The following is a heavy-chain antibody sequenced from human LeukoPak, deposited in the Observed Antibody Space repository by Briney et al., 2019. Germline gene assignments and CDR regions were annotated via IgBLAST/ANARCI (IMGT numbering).Heavy chain of an antibody. CDR1: GGTFSSYA. D-gene: IGHD2-2*01. CDR2: IILLFGTA. J-gene: IGHJ5*02. Sequence: SVKVSCKASGGTFSSYATSWVRQAPGQGREGMGGIILLFGTANYAQKFQGRVTITADKSTSTAYMELSSLRSEDTAVYYCASGNIVVVPAAGVDNWFDPWGQGTLVTVSS. CDR3: ASGNIVVVPAAGVDNWFDP. V-gene: IGHV1-69*06.